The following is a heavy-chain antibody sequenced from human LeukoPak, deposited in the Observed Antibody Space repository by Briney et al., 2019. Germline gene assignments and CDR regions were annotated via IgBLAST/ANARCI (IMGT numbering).Heavy chain of an antibody. D-gene: IGHD3-22*01. Sequence: GASVKVSCKASGYTFTGYYMHWVRQAPGQGLEWMGWINPNSGGTNYAQKFQGRVTMTRGTSISTAYMELSRLRSDDTAVYYCARAPRKYYDSSGYYAHWGQGTLVTVSS. CDR3: ARAPRKYYDSSGYYAH. CDR1: GYTFTGYY. V-gene: IGHV1-2*02. CDR2: INPNSGGT. J-gene: IGHJ4*02.